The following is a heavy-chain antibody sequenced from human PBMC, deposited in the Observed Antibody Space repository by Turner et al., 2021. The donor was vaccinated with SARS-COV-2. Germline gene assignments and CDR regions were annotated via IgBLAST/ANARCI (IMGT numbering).Heavy chain of an antibody. D-gene: IGHD6-13*01. CDR1: GFTFSSYW. Sequence: EVQLVESGGGLVQPGGSLRLSCAASGFTFSSYWMHWVRQAPGQGLMWVSRIDTDGSTTSYADSVKGRITISRDNAKNTLYLQMNSLRAEDTAVYYCAISRSFDYWGQGTLVTVSS. CDR3: AISRSFDY. V-gene: IGHV3-74*01. J-gene: IGHJ4*02. CDR2: IDTDGSTT.